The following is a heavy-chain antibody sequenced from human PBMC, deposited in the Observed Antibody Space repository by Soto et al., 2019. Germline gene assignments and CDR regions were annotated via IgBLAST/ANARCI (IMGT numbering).Heavy chain of an antibody. D-gene: IGHD2-15*01. Sequence: QVQLQESGPGLVKPSGTLSLTCAVSSGPISSSNWWSWVRQPPGKGLEWIGEIYHSGSTNYNPSLKSRVTISVDKSKNQFSLKLSSVTAADTAVYYCARSGGYCSGGSCYSFDYWGQGTLVTVSS. V-gene: IGHV4-4*02. CDR3: ARSGGYCSGGSCYSFDY. J-gene: IGHJ4*02. CDR2: IYHSGST. CDR1: SGPISSSNW.